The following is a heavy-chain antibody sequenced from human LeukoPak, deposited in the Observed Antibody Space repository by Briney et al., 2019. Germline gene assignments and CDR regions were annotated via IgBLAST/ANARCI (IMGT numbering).Heavy chain of an antibody. D-gene: IGHD3-22*01. CDR3: ARVLDYYDSSGYYEWFDP. J-gene: IGHJ5*02. V-gene: IGHV4-61*02. Sequence: PSQTLSLTCTVSSGSISSGSYYWSWIRQPAGKGLEWIGRIYTSGSTNYNPSLKSRVTISVDTSKNQFSLKLSSVTAADTAVYYCARVLDYYDSSGYYEWFDPWGQGSLVTVSS. CDR2: IYTSGST. CDR1: SGSISSGSYY.